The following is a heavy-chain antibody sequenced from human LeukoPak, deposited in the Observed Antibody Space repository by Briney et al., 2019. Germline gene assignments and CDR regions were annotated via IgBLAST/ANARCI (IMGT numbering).Heavy chain of an antibody. CDR3: ARDFHTIFGVVRQLYFDY. Sequence: PGGSLRLSCAASGFTFSSYSMNWVRQAPGKGLEWVSSISSSSSYIYYADSVKGRFTISRDNAKNSLYLQMNSLRAEDTAVYYCARDFHTIFGVVRQLYFDYWGQGTLVTVSS. V-gene: IGHV3-21*01. J-gene: IGHJ4*02. CDR2: ISSSSSYI. CDR1: GFTFSSYS. D-gene: IGHD3-3*01.